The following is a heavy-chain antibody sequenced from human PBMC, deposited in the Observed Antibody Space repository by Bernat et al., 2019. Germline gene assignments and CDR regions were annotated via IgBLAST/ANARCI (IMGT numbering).Heavy chain of an antibody. V-gene: IGHV3-48*02. Sequence: EVQLVESGGGLVQPGGSLRLSCAASGFTFSSYSMNWVRQAPGKGLERVSYISSSSSTIYYADSVKGRFTISRDNAKNSLYLQMNSLRDEDTAVYYCARAWYSSSWQDYYYYYYGMDVWGQGTTVTVSS. CDR3: ARAWYSSSWQDYYYYYYGMDV. D-gene: IGHD6-13*01. CDR2: ISSSSSTI. CDR1: GFTFSSYS. J-gene: IGHJ6*02.